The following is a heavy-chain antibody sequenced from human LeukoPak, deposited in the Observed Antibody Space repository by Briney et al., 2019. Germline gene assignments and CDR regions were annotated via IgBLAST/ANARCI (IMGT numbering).Heavy chain of an antibody. CDR2: INHSGST. CDR1: GGSINNYY. CDR3: ARLRGTIFGVVPYYYYGMDV. J-gene: IGHJ6*02. Sequence: SETLSLTCAISGGSINNYYWSWIRQPPGKGLEWIGEINHSGSTNYNPSLKSRVTISVDTSKNQFSLKLSSVTAADTAVYYCARLRGTIFGVVPYYYYGMDVWGQGTTVTVSS. V-gene: IGHV4-34*01. D-gene: IGHD3-3*01.